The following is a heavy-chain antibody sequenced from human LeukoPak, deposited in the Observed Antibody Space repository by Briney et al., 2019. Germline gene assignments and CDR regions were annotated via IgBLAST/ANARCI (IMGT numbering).Heavy chain of an antibody. Sequence: PGGSLRLSCAASGFTFSSYAMSWVRQAPGKGLEWVAVIWYDGSNKYYADSVKGRFTISRDNSKNTLYLQMNSLRAEDTAVYYCARVPKARARYFDLWGRGTLVTVSS. CDR2: IWYDGSNK. J-gene: IGHJ2*01. CDR1: GFTFSSYA. CDR3: ARVPKARARYFDL. D-gene: IGHD5-12*01. V-gene: IGHV3-33*08.